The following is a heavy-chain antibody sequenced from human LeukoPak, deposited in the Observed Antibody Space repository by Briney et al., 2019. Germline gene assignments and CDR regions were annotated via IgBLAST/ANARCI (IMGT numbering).Heavy chain of an antibody. D-gene: IGHD2/OR15-2a*01. Sequence: SETLSLTCTVSGGSIHSGSYYWGWIRQPPGKGLEWIGSIYFRGSTYYNPSLKSRVTISLDTSTNQFSLKLSSVTAADTAVYYCVRGREFYLYYMDVWGKGTAVTVSS. CDR2: IYFRGST. V-gene: IGHV4-39*07. CDR1: GGSIHSGSYY. J-gene: IGHJ6*03. CDR3: VRGREFYLYYMDV.